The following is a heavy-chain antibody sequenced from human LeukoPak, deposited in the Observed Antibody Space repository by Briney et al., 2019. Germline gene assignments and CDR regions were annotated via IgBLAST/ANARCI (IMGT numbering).Heavy chain of an antibody. V-gene: IGHV3-7*01. J-gene: IGHJ4*02. D-gene: IGHD3-16*01. CDR2: INEHGSTK. Sequence: GGSLRLSCAASGFTFSNSWMTWVRQAPGKGLEWVADINEHGSTKLYVDSVKGRFTISRDNAKNSLYLQMDSLRVEDTAVYYCARDPEWGALEYWGLGTLVTVSS. CDR1: GFTFSNSW. CDR3: ARDPEWGALEY.